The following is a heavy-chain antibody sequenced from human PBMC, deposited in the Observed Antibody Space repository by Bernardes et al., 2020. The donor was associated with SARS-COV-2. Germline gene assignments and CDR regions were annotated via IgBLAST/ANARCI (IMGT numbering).Heavy chain of an antibody. J-gene: IGHJ6*02. D-gene: IGHD3-3*01. CDR3: ARAPKPEYYDFWSGYPGPLGLNYYYYYGMDV. CDR2: IYYSGST. V-gene: IGHV4-31*03. CDR1: GGSISSGGYY. Sequence: SETLSLTCTVSGGSISSGGYYWSWIRQHPGKGLEWIGYIYYSGSTYYNPSLKSRVTISIDTSKNQFSLKLSSVTAADTAVYYCARAPKPEYYDFWSGYPGPLGLNYYYYYGMDVWGQGTTVTVSS.